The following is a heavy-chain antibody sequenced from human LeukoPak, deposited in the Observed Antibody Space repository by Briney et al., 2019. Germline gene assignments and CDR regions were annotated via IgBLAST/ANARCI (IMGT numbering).Heavy chain of an antibody. J-gene: IGHJ4*02. CDR2: ISGSGGST. CDR1: GGTFSSYA. Sequence: GASVKVSCKASGGTFSSYAMSWVRQAPGKGLEWVSAISGSGGSTYYADSVKGRFTISRDNSKNTLYLQMNSLRAEDTAVYYCAKDRQEGGAYCGGDCYPLNYWGQGTLVTVSS. D-gene: IGHD2-21*01. CDR3: AKDRQEGGAYCGGDCYPLNY. V-gene: IGHV3-23*01.